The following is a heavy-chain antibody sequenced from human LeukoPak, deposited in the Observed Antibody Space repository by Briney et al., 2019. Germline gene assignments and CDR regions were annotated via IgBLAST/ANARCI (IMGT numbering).Heavy chain of an antibody. CDR2: INHSGST. J-gene: IGHJ4*02. CDR3: ARPYCSSTSCYDWDDH. CDR1: GGSFSGYY. D-gene: IGHD2-2*01. Sequence: PSETLSLTCAVYGGSFSGYYWSWIRQPPGKGLEWIGEINHSGSTNYNPSLKSRVTISVDTSKNQFSLKLSSVTAADTAVYYCARPYCSSTSCYDWDDHWGQGTLVTVSS. V-gene: IGHV4-34*01.